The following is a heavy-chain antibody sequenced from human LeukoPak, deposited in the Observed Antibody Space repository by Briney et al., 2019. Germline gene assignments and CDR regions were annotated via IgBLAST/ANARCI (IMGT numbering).Heavy chain of an antibody. CDR2: IYYSGST. J-gene: IGHJ5*02. V-gene: IGHV4-59*12. D-gene: IGHD6-13*01. CDR1: GGSISSYY. Sequence: SETLSLTCTVSGGSISSYYWSWIRQSPGKGLEWIGYIYYSGSTNYNPSLKSRVTISVDTSKNQFSLKLSSVTAADTAVYYCARGIIAAAAYWFDPWGQGTLVTVSS. CDR3: ARGIIAAAAYWFDP.